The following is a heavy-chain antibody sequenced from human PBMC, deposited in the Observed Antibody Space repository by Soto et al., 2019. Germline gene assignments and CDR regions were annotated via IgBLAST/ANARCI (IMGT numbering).Heavy chain of an antibody. Sequence: QVQLVESGGGVVQPGTSLRLSCAESGFIFNRYGMHWVRQAPGKGLEWVAVIWFDGSYKSYADSVKGRLTISRDNSQNSLFLHRTVLRVEDSGFYYCARGGSSMAPSAPNRDNWFDHWGQGTRVTVSS. V-gene: IGHV3-33*01. CDR1: GFIFNRYG. J-gene: IGHJ5*02. CDR2: IWFDGSYK. CDR3: ARGGSSMAPSAPNRDNWFDH. D-gene: IGHD2-2*01.